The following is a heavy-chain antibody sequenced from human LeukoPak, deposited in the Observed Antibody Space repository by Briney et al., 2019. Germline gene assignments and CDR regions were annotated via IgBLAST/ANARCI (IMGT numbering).Heavy chain of an antibody. V-gene: IGHV3-21*01. CDR3: ARDGFVVVPAAPPGFDY. CDR2: ISSSSSYI. J-gene: IGHJ4*02. Sequence: GGSLRLSCAASGFTFSSYSMNWVRQAPGKGLEWVSSISSSSSYIYYADSVKGRFTISRDNAKNSLYLQMNSLRAVDTAVYYCARDGFVVVPAAPPGFDYWGQGTLVTVSS. D-gene: IGHD2-2*01. CDR1: GFTFSSYS.